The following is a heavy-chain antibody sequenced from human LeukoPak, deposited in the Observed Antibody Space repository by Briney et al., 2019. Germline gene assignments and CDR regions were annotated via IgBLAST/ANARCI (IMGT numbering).Heavy chain of an antibody. Sequence: GESLKISCKGSGYRFTDYWIGWVREMPGKGLEWMGIIYPGDSDTRYSPSFQGQVTISADKSINTAHLQWSSLKASDTAMYYCARGAAGTTPDYYYFGLDVWGQGTTVRVSS. CDR2: IYPGDSDT. CDR3: ARGAAGTTPDYYYFGLDV. D-gene: IGHD1-7*01. J-gene: IGHJ6*02. CDR1: GYRFTDYW. V-gene: IGHV5-51*01.